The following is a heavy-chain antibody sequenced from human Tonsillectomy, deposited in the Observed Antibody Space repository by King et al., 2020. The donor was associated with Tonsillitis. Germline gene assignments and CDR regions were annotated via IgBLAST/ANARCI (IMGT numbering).Heavy chain of an antibody. Sequence: QLVQSGGGLVQPGGSLRLSCAASGFTFSDHYMDWVRQAPGKGLEWVGRTRNKANSYTTEYAASVKGRFTISRDDSKNSLYLQMNSLNTEDTAVYYCAREAVYIVGAGDAFDIWGQGTMVTVSS. CDR1: GFTFSDHY. V-gene: IGHV3-72*01. D-gene: IGHD1-26*01. CDR3: AREAVYIVGAGDAFDI. J-gene: IGHJ3*02. CDR2: TRNKANSYTT.